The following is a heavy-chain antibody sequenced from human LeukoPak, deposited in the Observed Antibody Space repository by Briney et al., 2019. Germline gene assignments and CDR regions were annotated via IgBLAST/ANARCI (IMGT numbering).Heavy chain of an antibody. D-gene: IGHD2-21*02. V-gene: IGHV4-31*03. Sequence: SETLSVTCTVSGGSISSGVYYWSWIRQHPGKGLEWIGYIYYSGSTYYSPSLKSRVTISRDTSKNQFSLKLSSVTAADTAVCYCARGSLAGAYCGGDCFPLFDYWGQGTLVTVSS. CDR2: IYYSGST. J-gene: IGHJ4*02. CDR1: GGSISSGVYY. CDR3: ARGSLAGAYCGGDCFPLFDY.